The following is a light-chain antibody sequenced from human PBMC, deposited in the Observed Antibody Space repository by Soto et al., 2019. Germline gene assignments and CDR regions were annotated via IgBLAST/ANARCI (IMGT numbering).Light chain of an antibody. V-gene: IGKV3-20*01. CDR2: GAS. CDR3: QQYGGSPQK. J-gene: IGKJ1*01. Sequence: EIVLTQSPGTLALSPGEGATLSCRASQSVSKYLAWYQQKPGQAPRLLIYGASSRATGIPDSFSGSGSGTDFTIKISRMETDFFEVHYCQQYGGSPQKFRQGTKV. CDR1: QSVSKY.